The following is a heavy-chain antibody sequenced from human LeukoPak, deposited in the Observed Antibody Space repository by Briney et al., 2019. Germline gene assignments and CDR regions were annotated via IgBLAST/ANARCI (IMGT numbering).Heavy chain of an antibody. Sequence: GASVKVSCKASGYTFTGYYMHWVRQAPGQGLEWMGWINPNSGGTNYAQKFQGRVTMTRDTSISTAYMELSRLRSDDTAVYYCERDASDSSGIAAAGTPGWFDPWGQGTLATVSS. V-gene: IGHV1-2*02. D-gene: IGHD6-13*01. J-gene: IGHJ5*02. CDR1: GYTFTGYY. CDR2: INPNSGGT. CDR3: ERDASDSSGIAAAGTPGWFDP.